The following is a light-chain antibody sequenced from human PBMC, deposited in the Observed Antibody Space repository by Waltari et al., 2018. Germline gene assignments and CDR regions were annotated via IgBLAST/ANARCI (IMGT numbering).Light chain of an antibody. CDR2: DAD. CDR3: CSYAGADSSVL. Sequence: QSALTQPRSVSGSPGQSVTISCTATNSDEGGYDFVTWYQQYPGKAPKLIIYDADKRPPGVPDRFSGSKSGNTASLSISGLLNEDEADFYCCSYAGADSSVLFGGGTTLTVL. J-gene: IGLJ2*01. V-gene: IGLV2-11*02. CDR1: NSDEGGYDF.